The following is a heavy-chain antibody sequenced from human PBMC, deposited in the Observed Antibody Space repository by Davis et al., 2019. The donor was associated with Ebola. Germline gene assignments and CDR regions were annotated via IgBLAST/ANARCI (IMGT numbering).Heavy chain of an antibody. Sequence: GESLKISCAASGFTFSSYWMHWVRQAPGKGLVWVSRINSDGSSTSYADSVKGRFTISRDNAKNTLYLQMNSLRAEDTAVYYCARVPGLSVVVAIDYGMDVWGKGTTVTVSS. D-gene: IGHD2-15*01. CDR1: GFTFSSYW. V-gene: IGHV3-74*01. CDR3: ARVPGLSVVVAIDYGMDV. CDR2: INSDGSST. J-gene: IGHJ6*04.